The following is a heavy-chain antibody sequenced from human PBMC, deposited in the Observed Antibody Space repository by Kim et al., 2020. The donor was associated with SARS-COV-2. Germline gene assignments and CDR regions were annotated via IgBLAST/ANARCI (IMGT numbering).Heavy chain of an antibody. CDR1: GGSISSGGYY. CDR2: MYSTAST. D-gene: IGHD3-10*01. CDR3: ARAPPIAIYYGSRGWSANGFDG. J-gene: IGHJ3*01. Sequence: SETLSLTCTVSGGSISSGGYYWTWIRQHPGKGLEWIGYMYSTASTYYNPSLKSRVSISVDTSENRFSLNLSSVTAADTAVYYCARAPPIAIYYGSRGWSANGFDGWGQGTKVTVSS. V-gene: IGHV4-31*03.